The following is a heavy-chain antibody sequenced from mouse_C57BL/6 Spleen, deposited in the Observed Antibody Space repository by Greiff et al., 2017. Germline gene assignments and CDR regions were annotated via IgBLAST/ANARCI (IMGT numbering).Heavy chain of an antibody. CDR3: ARAPYYGSLYFDY. CDR2: INPYNGDT. V-gene: IGHV1-20*01. CDR1: GYSFTGYF. Sequence: VQLQQSGPELVKPGDSVKISCKASGYSFTGYFMNWVMQSHGKSLEWIGRINPYNGDTFYNQKFQGKATLTVDKSSSTAHMELRSLTSEDSAVYYCARAPYYGSLYFDYWGQGTTLTVSS. D-gene: IGHD1-1*01. J-gene: IGHJ2*01.